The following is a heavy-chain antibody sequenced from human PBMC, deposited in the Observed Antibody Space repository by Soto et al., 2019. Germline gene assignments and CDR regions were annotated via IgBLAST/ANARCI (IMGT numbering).Heavy chain of an antibody. CDR2: IYYSGST. D-gene: IGHD2-15*01. Sequence: SETRSLTCTVSGVSISSYYWSWIRQPPGKGLEWIGYIYYSGSTNYNPSLKSRVTISVDTSKNQFSLKLSSVTAADTAVYYCARARGGYIYYWGQGTLVTVS. CDR3: ARARGGYIYY. CDR1: GVSISSYY. V-gene: IGHV4-59*01. J-gene: IGHJ4*02.